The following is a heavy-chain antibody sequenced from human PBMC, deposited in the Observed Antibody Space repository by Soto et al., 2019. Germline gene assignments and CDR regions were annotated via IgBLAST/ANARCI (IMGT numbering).Heavy chain of an antibody. J-gene: IGHJ4*02. CDR3: ARGGDYFDY. CDR2: IWLSGST. Sequence: QLQLQESGSGLVKPSQTLSLTCGVSGGSVSGGGYSWSWIRQPPGKGLEWIGYIWLSGSTYYNPSLKSRVTISIDRSKNQFSLRLSSVIAADTAVYYCARGGDYFDYWGQGTLVTVSS. CDR1: GGSVSGGGYS. V-gene: IGHV4-30-2*01.